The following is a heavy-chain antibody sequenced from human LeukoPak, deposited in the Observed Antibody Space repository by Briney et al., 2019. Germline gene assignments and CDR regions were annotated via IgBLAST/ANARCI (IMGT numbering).Heavy chain of an antibody. CDR3: ARGRVVWSGHQGGFDP. D-gene: IGHD3-3*01. V-gene: IGHV4-61*02. J-gene: IGHJ5*02. CDR2: IYTSGST. Sequence: SETLSLTCTVSGGSISSGSYYWSWIRQPAGKGLEWIGRIYTSGSTNYNPSLKSRVTISVDTSKNQFSLKLSSVTAADTAVYYCARGRVVWSGHQGGFDPWGQGTLVTVSS. CDR1: GGSISSGSYY.